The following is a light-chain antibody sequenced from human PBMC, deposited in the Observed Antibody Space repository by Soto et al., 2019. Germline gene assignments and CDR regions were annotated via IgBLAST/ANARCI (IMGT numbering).Light chain of an antibody. J-gene: IGLJ3*02. CDR2: KDS. CDR1: ALPKQY. CDR3: QSADSSPWV. V-gene: IGLV3-25*03. Sequence: SYELTQPPSVSVSPGQTARITCSGDALPKQYAYWYQQKPGQAPVLVIYKDSERPSGIPERFSGSSSGTTVTLTISGVQAEDEADYYCQSADSSPWVFGGGTQLTVL.